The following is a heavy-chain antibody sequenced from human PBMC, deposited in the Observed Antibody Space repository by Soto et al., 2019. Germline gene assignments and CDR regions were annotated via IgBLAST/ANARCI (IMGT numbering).Heavy chain of an antibody. D-gene: IGHD2-21*02. Sequence: QVQLVQSGAEVRKPGSSVKVSCKASGSTFSSYTVNWVRQAPGQGLEWIGRIIPILGITNYARRFQARVTITADRTSNTGSLGLTSLTLAATVAYWCARRRYCGAVCYRKFFTGTDVWGQGTPVTVSS. CDR3: ARRRYCGAVCYRKFFTGTDV. CDR1: GSTFSSYT. V-gene: IGHV1-69*02. J-gene: IGHJ6*02. CDR2: IIPILGIT.